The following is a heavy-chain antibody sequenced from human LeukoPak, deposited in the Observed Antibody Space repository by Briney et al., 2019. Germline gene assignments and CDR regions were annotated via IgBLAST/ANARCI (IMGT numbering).Heavy chain of an antibody. Sequence: GGSLRLSCATSGFTFSSYSMNWVRQAPGKGLEWVSSISSSSSYIYYADSVKGRFTISRDNAKNSLYLQMNSLRAEDTAVYYCARDPFITPESGSWGQGTLVTVSS. CDR3: ARDPFITPESGS. CDR1: GFTFSSYS. V-gene: IGHV3-21*01. J-gene: IGHJ5*02. D-gene: IGHD3-22*01. CDR2: ISSSSSYI.